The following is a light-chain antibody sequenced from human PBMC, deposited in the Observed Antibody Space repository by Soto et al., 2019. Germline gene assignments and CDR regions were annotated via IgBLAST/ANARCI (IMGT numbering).Light chain of an antibody. Sequence: EIVLTQSPATLSLSPGERATLSCRASQSVSSYLAWYQQRPGQAPRLLIYDASNRATGIPARFSGSRSGTDFTLTISSLEPEDFAVYYCQQRSNFVTFGQGTKLEIK. CDR1: QSVSSY. CDR3: QQRSNFVT. CDR2: DAS. J-gene: IGKJ2*01. V-gene: IGKV3-11*01.